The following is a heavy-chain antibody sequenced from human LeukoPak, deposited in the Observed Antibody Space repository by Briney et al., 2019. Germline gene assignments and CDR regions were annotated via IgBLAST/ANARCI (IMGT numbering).Heavy chain of an antibody. D-gene: IGHD3-22*01. Sequence: ASVKVSCKASGYTFTSYYMHWVRQAPGQGLEWMGIINPSGGSTSYAQKFQGRVTMTRDTSTSTVYMELSSLRSEDTAVYYCARDYCDSSGYYYYYYGMDVWGQGTTVTVSS. J-gene: IGHJ6*02. V-gene: IGHV1-46*01. CDR1: GYTFTSYY. CDR2: INPSGGST. CDR3: ARDYCDSSGYYYYYYGMDV.